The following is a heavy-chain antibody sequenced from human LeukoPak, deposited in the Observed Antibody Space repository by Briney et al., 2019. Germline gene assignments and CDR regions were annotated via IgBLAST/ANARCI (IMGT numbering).Heavy chain of an antibody. CDR1: GFTFSSYG. Sequence: PGRSLRLSCEAPGFTFSSYGIHWVRQAPGKGLEWVAVIWSDGSNKYYADSVKGRFTISRDNSKDTLYLQMNSLRAEDTAVYYCAREARPDYDSSAPFDYWGQGTLVTVSS. D-gene: IGHD3-22*01. V-gene: IGHV3-33*01. CDR3: AREARPDYDSSAPFDY. J-gene: IGHJ4*02. CDR2: IWSDGSNK.